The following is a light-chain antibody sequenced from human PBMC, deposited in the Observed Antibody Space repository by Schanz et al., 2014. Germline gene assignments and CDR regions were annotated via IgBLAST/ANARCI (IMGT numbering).Light chain of an antibody. V-gene: IGKV1-5*03. Sequence: DIQMTQSPSTLSASVGDRVTITCRASQSISVWLAWYQQKLGKAPKLLIYKASSLESGVPSRFSGSGSGTEFSLTISSLQPDDFATYHCQQYNDNFMYSFGQGTKLEIK. CDR2: KAS. J-gene: IGKJ2*03. CDR3: QQYNDNFMYS. CDR1: QSISVW.